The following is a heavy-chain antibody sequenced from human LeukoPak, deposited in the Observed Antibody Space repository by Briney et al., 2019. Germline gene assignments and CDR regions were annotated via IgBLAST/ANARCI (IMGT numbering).Heavy chain of an antibody. J-gene: IGHJ3*02. CDR3: ARDRNGYDAFDI. CDR1: GFPFDDYG. Sequence: PGGSLRLSCAASGFPFDDYGMSWVRQAPGKGLGWVSGINWYGGSTGYADSVKGRFTISRDNDKNSLYLQMNSLRAEDTALYYCARDRNGYDAFDIWGQGTMVTVSS. D-gene: IGHD1-1*01. V-gene: IGHV3-20*04. CDR2: INWYGGST.